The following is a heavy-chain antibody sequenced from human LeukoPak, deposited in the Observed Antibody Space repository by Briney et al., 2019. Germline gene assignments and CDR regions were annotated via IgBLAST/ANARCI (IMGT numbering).Heavy chain of an antibody. V-gene: IGHV4-4*07. Sequence: SETLSLTCSVSGGSISSYYWSWIRQPAGKGLEWIGRIYSSGSTNYNPTLKTRVTMSLDTSKNQFSLNLTTVTAADTAVYYCARTSARGAQFDYWGQGTLVTVSS. CDR1: GGSISSYY. D-gene: IGHD3-10*01. J-gene: IGHJ4*02. CDR3: ARTSARGAQFDY. CDR2: IYSSGST.